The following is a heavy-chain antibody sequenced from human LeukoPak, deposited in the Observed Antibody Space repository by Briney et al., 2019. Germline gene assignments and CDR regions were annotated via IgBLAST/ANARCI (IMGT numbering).Heavy chain of an antibody. V-gene: IGHV3-23*01. CDR1: GFTFSSYA. D-gene: IGHD3-9*01. J-gene: IGHJ4*02. CDR3: AKGRASTIFNHYFDC. Sequence: QSGGSLRLSCAASGFTFSSYAMSWVRQAPGKGLEWVSAISGSGDNTKHADSVQGRFTISRDNSKNTLYLQMISLRAEDTAVYYCAKGRASTIFNHYFDCWGQGTLLTVSS. CDR2: ISGSGDNT.